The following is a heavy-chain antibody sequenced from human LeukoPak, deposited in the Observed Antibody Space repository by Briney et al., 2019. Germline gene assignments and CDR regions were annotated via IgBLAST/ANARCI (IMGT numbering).Heavy chain of an antibody. Sequence: ASVKVSCKVSGYTLTELSMHWVRQAPGKGLEWMGGFDPEDGETIYAQKFQGRVTMTEDTSTDTAYMELSSLRSEDTAVYYCATPPLDYGDYVGPFDIWGQGTMVTVSS. V-gene: IGHV1-24*01. CDR1: GYTLTELS. J-gene: IGHJ3*02. CDR2: FDPEDGET. D-gene: IGHD4-17*01. CDR3: ATPPLDYGDYVGPFDI.